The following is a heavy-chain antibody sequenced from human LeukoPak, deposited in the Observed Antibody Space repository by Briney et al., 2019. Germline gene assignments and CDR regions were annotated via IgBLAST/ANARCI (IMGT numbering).Heavy chain of an antibody. V-gene: IGHV1-46*01. Sequence: ASVKVSCKASGYTFTSYYMHWVRQAPGQGLEWMGINNPSGGSTSYAQKFQGRVTMTRDMSTSTVYMELSSLRSEDTAVYYCARGSDSSGYYYWFYYYMDVWGKGTTVTVSS. CDR1: GYTFTSYY. D-gene: IGHD3-22*01. CDR2: NNPSGGST. J-gene: IGHJ6*03. CDR3: ARGSDSSGYYYWFYYYMDV.